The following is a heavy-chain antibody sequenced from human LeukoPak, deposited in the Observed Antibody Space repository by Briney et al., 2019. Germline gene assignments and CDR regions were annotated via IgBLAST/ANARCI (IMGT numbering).Heavy chain of an antibody. Sequence: GGSLRLSCKGSGFSFSAYAMSWVRQVPGRGLEWVGFIRSKAYGETAEYAASVKGRFTISRDDSKNSLYLQMNSLKTEDTAVYYCARGSDTRGYYYPNYWGQGTLVTVSS. D-gene: IGHD3-22*01. CDR2: IRSKAYGETA. J-gene: IGHJ4*02. CDR1: GFSFSAYA. CDR3: ARGSDTRGYYYPNY. V-gene: IGHV3-49*04.